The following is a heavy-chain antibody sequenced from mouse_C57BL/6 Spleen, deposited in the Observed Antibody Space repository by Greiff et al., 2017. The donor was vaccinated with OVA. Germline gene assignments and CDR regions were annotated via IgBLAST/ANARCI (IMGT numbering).Heavy chain of an antibody. CDR3: ASTMRFAY. CDR1: GYTFTSYW. D-gene: IGHD2-1*01. Sequence: VQLQQPGAELVKPGASVKLSCKASGYTFTSYWMQWVKQRPGQGLEWIGEIDPSDSYTNYNQKFKGKATLTVDTSSSTAYMQLSSLTSEDSAVYYGASTMRFAYWGQGTLVTVSA. J-gene: IGHJ3*01. CDR2: IDPSDSYT. V-gene: IGHV1-50*01.